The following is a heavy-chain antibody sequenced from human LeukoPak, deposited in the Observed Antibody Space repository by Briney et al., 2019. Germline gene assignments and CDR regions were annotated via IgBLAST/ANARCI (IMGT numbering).Heavy chain of an antibody. V-gene: IGHV1-69*04. CDR1: GGTFSSYA. CDR2: IIPILGIA. Sequence: GSSVKVSCKASGGTFSSYAISWVRQAPGQGLEWMGRIIPILGIANYAQKLQGRVTMTTDTSTSTAYMELRSLRSDDTAVYYCARGSPHYYDSSGFDFDYWGQGTLVTVSS. D-gene: IGHD3-22*01. CDR3: ARGSPHYYDSSGFDFDY. J-gene: IGHJ4*02.